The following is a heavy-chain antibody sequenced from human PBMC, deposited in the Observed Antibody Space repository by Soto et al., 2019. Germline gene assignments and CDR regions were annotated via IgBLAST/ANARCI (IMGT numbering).Heavy chain of an antibody. CDR3: ARDPGMAVPFVY. Sequence: GGSLRLSCAASRLTFSSYAMHWVRQAPGKGLEWVAVISYDGSNKYYADSVKGRFTISRDNSKNTLYLQMNSLRAEDTAVYYCARDPGMAVPFVYCGQATLVTV. D-gene: IGHD6-19*01. J-gene: IGHJ4*02. CDR1: RLTFSSYA. CDR2: ISYDGSNK. V-gene: IGHV3-30-3*01.